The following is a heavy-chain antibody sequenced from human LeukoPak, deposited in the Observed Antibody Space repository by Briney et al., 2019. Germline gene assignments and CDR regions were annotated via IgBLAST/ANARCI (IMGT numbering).Heavy chain of an antibody. V-gene: IGHV3-23*01. Sequence: PGGFLRLSCAASGFTFSSYAMSWVRQAPGKGLEWVSAISGSGGDTYYADSVKGRFSISRDNSKNTLNLQMNSLRAEDTDVYYCAKSRADFWSSSDVWGKGTTVTVSS. D-gene: IGHD3-3*01. CDR1: GFTFSSYA. J-gene: IGHJ6*04. CDR3: AKSRADFWSSSDV. CDR2: ISGSGGDT.